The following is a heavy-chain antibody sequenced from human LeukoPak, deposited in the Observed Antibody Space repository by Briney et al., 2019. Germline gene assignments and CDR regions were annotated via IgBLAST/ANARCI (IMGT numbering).Heavy chain of an antibody. CDR3: ARGAREYYYDSSGYDAFDI. CDR2: IIPIFGTA. CDR1: GGTFSSYA. J-gene: IGHJ3*02. Sequence: GSSVKVSCKASGGTFSSYAISWVRQAPGQGLEWMGGIIPIFGTANYAQKFQGRVTITTDESTSTAYMELSSLRSEDTEVYYCARGAREYYYDSSGYDAFDIWGQGTMVTVS. D-gene: IGHD3-22*01. V-gene: IGHV1-69*05.